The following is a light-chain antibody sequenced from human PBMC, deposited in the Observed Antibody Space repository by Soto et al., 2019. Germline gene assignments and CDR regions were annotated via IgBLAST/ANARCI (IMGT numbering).Light chain of an antibody. Sequence: DIQMTQSPSSLSASVGDRVTITCRASQGISNYLAWYQQKPGKVPKLLIYAASTWQSGVPSRFSGSGSGTDFTLTISSLQPEDVATYYGQKYNSAPITFGQGTRLEIK. CDR3: QKYNSAPIT. CDR1: QGISNY. V-gene: IGKV1-27*01. J-gene: IGKJ5*01. CDR2: AAS.